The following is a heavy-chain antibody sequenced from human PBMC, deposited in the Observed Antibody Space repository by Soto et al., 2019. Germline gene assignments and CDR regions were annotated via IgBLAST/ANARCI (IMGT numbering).Heavy chain of an antibody. V-gene: IGHV3-23*01. J-gene: IGHJ4*02. CDR1: GFTFSSYA. CDR2: ISGSGGTT. D-gene: IGHD5-18*01. Sequence: EVQLLESGGGLVQPGGSLRLSCAASGFTFSSYAMSWVPQAPGKGLEWVSAISGSGGTTYYADSVKGRFTISRDNSKNTLYLQVNSLRAEDTAVYYCAKRIPGYNYGGVYWGQGTLVTVSS. CDR3: AKRIPGYNYGGVY.